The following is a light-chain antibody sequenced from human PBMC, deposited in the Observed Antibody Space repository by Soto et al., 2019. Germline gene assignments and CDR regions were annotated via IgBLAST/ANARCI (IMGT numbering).Light chain of an antibody. CDR2: DTT. J-gene: IGLJ2*01. CDR3: LLAYSGGGV. CDR1: DGPVTSNHY. V-gene: IGLV7-46*01. Sequence: QAVVTQEPSLTVSPGGTVTLTCGSSDGPVTSNHYPYWYQQRPGQVPRTLIYDTTNRQSWAPARFSGSLVGVKAALTLSGAEPEEEADYCCLLAYSGGGVFGGGTKVTVL.